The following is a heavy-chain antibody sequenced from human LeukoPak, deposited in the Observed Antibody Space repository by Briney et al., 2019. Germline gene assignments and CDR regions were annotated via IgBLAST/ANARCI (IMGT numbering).Heavy chain of an antibody. D-gene: IGHD3-9*01. Sequence: PGGSLRLSCAASGFTFSSNALHWLRQAPGKGLEWVAVISYDGSNKYYADSVKGRFTISRDNSKNTLYLQMNSLRVEDTAVYYCARDLGDFYYISLDFDYWGQGALVTVSS. CDR3: ARDLGDFYYISLDFDY. J-gene: IGHJ4*02. V-gene: IGHV3-30*04. CDR1: GFTFSSNA. CDR2: ISYDGSNK.